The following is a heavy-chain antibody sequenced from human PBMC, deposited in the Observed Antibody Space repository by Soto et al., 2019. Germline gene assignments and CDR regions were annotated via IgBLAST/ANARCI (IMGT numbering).Heavy chain of an antibody. CDR2: IYKSGST. V-gene: IGHV4-31*03. Sequence: SETLSLTCTVSGGSISSSSYYWSWIRQHPVKGLEWIGYIYKSGSTFYNPSLRSRVTMSIDTSNNQFSLRLSSVTAADTAVYYCAKVPGVYCGGDCYPEYFQPWGQGTLVTVSS. D-gene: IGHD2-21*02. CDR3: AKVPGVYCGGDCYPEYFQP. CDR1: GGSISSSSYY. J-gene: IGHJ1*01.